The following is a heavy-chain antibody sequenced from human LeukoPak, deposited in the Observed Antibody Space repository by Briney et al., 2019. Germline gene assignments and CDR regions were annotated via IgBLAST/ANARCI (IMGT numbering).Heavy chain of an antibody. Sequence: GGSLRLSCEASGFTFSSYWMSWVRQAPGKGLEWVANIKQDGSEKSYVDSVEGRFTISRDNAKNSLYLQMNSLRAEDTAVYYFARECLNILVIVAATNAFYFSDQRRRV. D-gene: IGHD2-15*01. V-gene: IGHV3-7*01. CDR2: IKQDGSEK. CDR1: GFTFSSYW. J-gene: IGHJ3*01. CDR3: ARECLNILVIVAATNAFYF.